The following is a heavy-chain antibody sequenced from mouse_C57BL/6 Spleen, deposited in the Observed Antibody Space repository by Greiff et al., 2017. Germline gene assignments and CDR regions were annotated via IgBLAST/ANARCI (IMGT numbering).Heavy chain of an antibody. CDR2: IWTGGGT. D-gene: IGHD2-3*01. Sequence: VKLMESGPGLVAPSQSLSITCTVSGFSLTSYAISWVRQPPGKGLEWLGVIWTGGGTNYNSALKSRLSISKDNSKGQVFLKMNSLQTDDTARYYCARVDGYYDWYFDVWVTGTTVTVSS. J-gene: IGHJ1*03. CDR1: GFSLTSYA. V-gene: IGHV2-9-1*01. CDR3: ARVDGYYDWYFDV.